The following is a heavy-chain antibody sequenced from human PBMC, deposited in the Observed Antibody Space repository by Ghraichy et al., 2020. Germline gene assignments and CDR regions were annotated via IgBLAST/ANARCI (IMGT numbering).Heavy chain of an antibody. V-gene: IGHV6-1*01. Sequence: SQTLSLTCAISGDSVSSNSAAWNWIRQSPSRGLEWLGRTYYRSRWYSDYALSVKSRIIISPDTSKNQFSLQLNSVTPEDTAVYYCSRGIGEIDYWGQGTLVTVSS. D-gene: IGHD3-10*01. J-gene: IGHJ4*02. CDR1: GDSVSSNSAA. CDR2: TYYRSRWYS. CDR3: SRGIGEIDY.